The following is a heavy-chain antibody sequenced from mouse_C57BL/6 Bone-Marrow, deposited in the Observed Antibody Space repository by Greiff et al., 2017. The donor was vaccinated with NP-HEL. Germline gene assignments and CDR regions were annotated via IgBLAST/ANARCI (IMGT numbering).Heavy chain of an antibody. CDR3: ARTTTVVEGYAMDD. J-gene: IGHJ4*01. CDR2: ISYDGSN. CDR1: GYSITSGYY. V-gene: IGHV3-6*01. D-gene: IGHD1-1*01. Sequence: EVKLMESGPGLVKPSQSLSLTCSVTGYSITSGYYWNWIRQFPGNKLEWMGYISYDGSNNYNPSLKNRISITRDTSKNQFFLKLNSVTTEDTATYYCARTTTVVEGYAMDDWGQGTSVTVSS.